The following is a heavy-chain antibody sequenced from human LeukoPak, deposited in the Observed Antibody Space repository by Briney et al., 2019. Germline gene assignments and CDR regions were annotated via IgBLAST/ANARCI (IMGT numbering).Heavy chain of an antibody. Sequence: GGSLRLSCAASGFTFSSYSMNWVRQAPGKGLEWVSSISSSSSYIYYADSVKGRFTISRDNAKNSLFLEMNGLRAEDTAVYYCARDREMLEWGQGTQVTVSS. CDR3: ARDREMLE. D-gene: IGHD5-24*01. CDR1: GFTFSSYS. CDR2: ISSSSSYI. V-gene: IGHV3-21*01. J-gene: IGHJ4*02.